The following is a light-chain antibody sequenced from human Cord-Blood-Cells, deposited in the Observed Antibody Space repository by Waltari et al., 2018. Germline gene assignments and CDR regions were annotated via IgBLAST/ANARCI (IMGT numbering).Light chain of an antibody. J-gene: IGKJ1*01. CDR3: QQYGSSPRT. CDR2: GAS. V-gene: IGKV3-20*01. CDR1: QSVSSSY. Sequence: EIVLTQSPGTLSLSPGDRAPLSCRASQSVSSSYLAWYQQKPGQAPRPLIYGASSRATGIPDRFSGSGSGTDFTLTISRLEPEDFAVYYCQQYGSSPRTFGQGTKVEIK.